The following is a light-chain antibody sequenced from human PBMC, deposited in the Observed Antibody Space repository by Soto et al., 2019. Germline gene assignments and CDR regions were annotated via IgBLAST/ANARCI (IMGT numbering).Light chain of an antibody. Sequence: QSALTQPPSVSGSPGQSVTISCTGTSSDVGYYDRVSWYQQAPGTAPKLIIFEVSNRPSGVPDRFSGSKSGNTASLTISGLQAEDEADYYCSSYTPTNTCWVFGGGTQLTVL. J-gene: IGLJ3*02. CDR2: EVS. CDR3: SSYTPTNTCWV. CDR1: SSDVGYYDR. V-gene: IGLV2-18*02.